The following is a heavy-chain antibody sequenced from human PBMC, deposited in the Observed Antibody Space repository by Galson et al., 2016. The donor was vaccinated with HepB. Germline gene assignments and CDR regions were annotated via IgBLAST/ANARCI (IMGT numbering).Heavy chain of an antibody. CDR2: IWYDGSNK. J-gene: IGHJ4*02. CDR1: GFTFSSYG. D-gene: IGHD6-13*01. CDR3: ARVGIGSSWYFDY. Sequence: SLRLSCAASGFTFSSYGMHWVRQAPGRGLEWVAVIWYDGSNKYYADSVKGRFTISRDNAKKSLYLQMNSLRAEDTAVYYCARVGIGSSWYFDYWGQGTLVTVSS. V-gene: IGHV3-33*01.